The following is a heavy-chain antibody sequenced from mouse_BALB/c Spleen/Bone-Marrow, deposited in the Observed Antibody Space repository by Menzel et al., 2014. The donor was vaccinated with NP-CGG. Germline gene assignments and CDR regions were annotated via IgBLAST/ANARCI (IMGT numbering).Heavy chain of an antibody. J-gene: IGHJ3*01. CDR3: ARRGYYGTFLFAY. Sequence: DVKLVESGPGLVKPSQSLFLTCTVTGYSITSDSAWNWIRPFPGNKLEWMAYISYSGSTTYNPSLKSRISITRDTSKNQFFLQLNSVTTEDTATYYCARRGYYGTFLFAYWGQGTLVTVSA. CDR1: GYSITSDSA. D-gene: IGHD2-1*01. V-gene: IGHV3-2*02. CDR2: ISYSGST.